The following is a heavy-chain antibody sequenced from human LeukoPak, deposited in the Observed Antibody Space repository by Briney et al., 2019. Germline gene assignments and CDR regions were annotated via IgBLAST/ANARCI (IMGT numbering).Heavy chain of an antibody. D-gene: IGHD3-10*01. CDR3: STVSPYYGSGTTSPDS. V-gene: IGHV3-15*01. J-gene: IGHJ4*02. CDR2: IKIKTDGGKT. CDR1: GFPFSNAW. Sequence: GGSLRLSCAASGFPFSNAWMSWVRQAPGKGLEWVGRIKIKTDGGKTDYAAPVQGRFSISRDDSENTLYLQMNGLNTEDTAVYYCSTVSPYYGSGTTSPDSWGQGTLVVVSS.